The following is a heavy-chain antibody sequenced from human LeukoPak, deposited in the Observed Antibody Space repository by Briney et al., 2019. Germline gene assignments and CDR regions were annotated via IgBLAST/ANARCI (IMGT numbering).Heavy chain of an antibody. CDR1: GGTFSSYA. Sequence: SVKVSCKASGGTFSSYAISWVRQAPGQGLEWMGGIIPIFGTANYAQKFQGRVTITADESTSTAYMELRSLRYDDTAVYYCARDRYGVRSGSCDYWGQGTLVTVSS. V-gene: IGHV1-69*13. D-gene: IGHD1-26*01. CDR2: IIPIFGTA. CDR3: ARDRYGVRSGSCDY. J-gene: IGHJ4*02.